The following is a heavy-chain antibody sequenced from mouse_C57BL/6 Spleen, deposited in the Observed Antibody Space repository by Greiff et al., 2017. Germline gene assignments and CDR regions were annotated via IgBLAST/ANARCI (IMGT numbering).Heavy chain of an antibody. CDR1: GYTFTSYW. D-gene: IGHD2-4*01. CDR3: ARYDYDGRYYFDY. V-gene: IGHV1-52*01. CDR2: IDPSDSET. Sequence: QVQLQQPGAELVRPGSSVKLSCKASGYTFTSYWMHWVKQRPIQGLEWIGNIDPSDSETHYNQKFKDKATLTVDKSSSTAYMQLSSLTSEDSAVYYCARYDYDGRYYFDYWGQGTTLTVSS. J-gene: IGHJ2*01.